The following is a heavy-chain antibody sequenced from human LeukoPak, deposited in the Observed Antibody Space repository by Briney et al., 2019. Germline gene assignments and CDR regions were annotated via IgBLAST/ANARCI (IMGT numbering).Heavy chain of an antibody. CDR3: TTGLFYYGSGSYYKRDY. CDR2: IKSKTDGGTT. CDR1: GFTFSSYW. V-gene: IGHV3-15*01. J-gene: IGHJ4*02. Sequence: GGSLRLSCAASGFTFSSYWMSWVRQAPGKGLEWVGRIKSKTDGGTTDYAAPVKGRFTISRDDSKNTLYLQMNSLKTEDTAVYYCTTGLFYYGSGSYYKRDYWGQGTLVTVSS. D-gene: IGHD3-10*01.